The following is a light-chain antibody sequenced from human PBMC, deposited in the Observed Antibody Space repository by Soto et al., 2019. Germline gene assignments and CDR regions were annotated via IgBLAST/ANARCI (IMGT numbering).Light chain of an antibody. J-gene: IGKJ2*01. CDR1: QSVRSN. Sequence: EIVMTQSPATLSVSPGERATLSCRASQSVRSNLAWYQQKLGQAPRLLIYGASTRAIGIPARFSGSGSGTEFTLTISSLQSEDFAIFYCQQYNDWPRTFGQGTKL. CDR2: GAS. V-gene: IGKV3-15*01. CDR3: QQYNDWPRT.